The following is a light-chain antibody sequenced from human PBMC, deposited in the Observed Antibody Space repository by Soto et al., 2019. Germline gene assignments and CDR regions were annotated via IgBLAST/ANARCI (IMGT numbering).Light chain of an antibody. Sequence: DIQMTQSPSSLSASVGDRVTITCQASQDISNYLNWYQQKPGKAPKLLIYDASNLETGVPSRFSGSGSGTDFTFTIITLQPEDTATYYCQQYDNRPSSTFGQGTKLEIK. J-gene: IGKJ2*01. V-gene: IGKV1-33*01. CDR1: QDISNY. CDR2: DAS. CDR3: QQYDNRPSST.